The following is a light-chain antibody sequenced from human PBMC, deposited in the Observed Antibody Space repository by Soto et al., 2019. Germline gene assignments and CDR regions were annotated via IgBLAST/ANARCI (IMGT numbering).Light chain of an antibody. CDR2: SDD. CDR3: AAWDDNLNGPL. V-gene: IGLV1-44*01. J-gene: IGLJ3*02. CDR1: NSNIGRYS. Sequence: QSVLTHPPSLSGTPGQRVTISCSGSNSNIGRYSVNWYQHFPGTAPKILIYSDDERPSGVPDRFSGSKSGTSASLAISGLQSEDEAEYYCAAWDDNLNGPLFGGGTQLTVL.